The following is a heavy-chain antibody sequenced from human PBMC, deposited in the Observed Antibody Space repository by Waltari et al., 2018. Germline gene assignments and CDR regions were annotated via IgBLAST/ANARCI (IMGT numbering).Heavy chain of an antibody. Sequence: QVQLQESGPGLVKPSGTLSLTCAVSGYSISSGYSWGWIRQPRGKGLGCIGSVYHSGSTDNNRSLKKRVTIAVETTKNQFCLKLSSVTAADTAVYYWARDLISSWLRKNWFDYWGQGTLVTVSS. V-gene: IGHV4-38-2*02. J-gene: IGHJ5*01. CDR3: ARDLISSWLRKNWFDY. D-gene: IGHD6-13*01. CDR2: VYHSGST. CDR1: GYSISSGYS.